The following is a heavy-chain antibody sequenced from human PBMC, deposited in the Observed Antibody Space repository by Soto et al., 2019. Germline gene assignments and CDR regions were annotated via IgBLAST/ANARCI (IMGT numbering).Heavy chain of an antibody. CDR3: ARTYYYDSSGTYTRVFDY. J-gene: IGHJ4*02. D-gene: IGHD3-22*01. Sequence: SGPTLVNPTQTLTLTCTFSGFSLSTSGVGVGWIRQPPGKALEWLALIYWNDDKRYSPSLKSRLTITKDTSKNQVVLTMTNMDPVDTATYYCARTYYYDSSGTYTRVFDYSGQGTLVTVSS. V-gene: IGHV2-5*01. CDR2: IYWNDDK. CDR1: GFSLSTSGVG.